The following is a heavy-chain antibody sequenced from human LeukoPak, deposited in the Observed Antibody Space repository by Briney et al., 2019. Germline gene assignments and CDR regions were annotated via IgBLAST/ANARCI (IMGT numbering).Heavy chain of an antibody. D-gene: IGHD7-27*01. CDR3: AKDATGADGMDV. CDR2: ISWNSGRI. CDR1: GFIFDDYA. J-gene: IGHJ6*02. Sequence: GRSLRLSCAASGFIFDDYAMHWVRQAPGKGLVWVSGISWNSGRIGYADSVKGRFTISRDNAKNSLYLQMNSLRAEDTALYYCAKDATGADGMDVWGQGTTVTVS. V-gene: IGHV3-9*01.